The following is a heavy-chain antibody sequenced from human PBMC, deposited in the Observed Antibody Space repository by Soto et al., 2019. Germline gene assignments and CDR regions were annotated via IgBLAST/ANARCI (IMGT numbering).Heavy chain of an antibody. Sequence: EVQLLEYGGGLVQPGGSLRLTCAASRFTFSDYAMSWVRQAPGKGLEWVSTVSASASNTHYADSVKGRFTISRDNSKNTLFLQMDSLRAEDTALYYWANVTIWCGSSRCYTEGFDYWGQGTLVIVSS. V-gene: IGHV3-23*01. D-gene: IGHD2-2*01. CDR3: ANVTIWCGSSRCYTEGFDY. CDR1: RFTFSDYA. J-gene: IGHJ4*02. CDR2: VSASASNT.